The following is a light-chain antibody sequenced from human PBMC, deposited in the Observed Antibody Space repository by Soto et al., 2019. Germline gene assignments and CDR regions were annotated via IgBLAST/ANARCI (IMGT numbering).Light chain of an antibody. Sequence: QSVLTQPPSVSGAPGQRVTISCTGSSSNIGAGYDVHWYQQHPGTAPKPLIYGNSNRPSGVPDRFSGSKPGNTASLTVSGLQAEDEADYYCSSYAGSNNYYVFGTGTKVTV. CDR2: GNS. J-gene: IGLJ1*01. CDR3: SSYAGSNNYYV. CDR1: SSNIGAGYD. V-gene: IGLV1-40*01.